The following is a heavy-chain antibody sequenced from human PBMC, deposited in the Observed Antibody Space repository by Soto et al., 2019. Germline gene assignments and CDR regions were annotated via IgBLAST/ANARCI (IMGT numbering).Heavy chain of an antibody. V-gene: IGHV4-59*01. Sequence: PSETLSLTCTVSGGSISSYYWSWIRQPPGKGLEWIGYIYYSGSTNYNPSLKSRVTISVDTSKNQFSLKLSSVTAADTAVYYCARGGPYYYYYYYMDVWGKGTTVTVSS. J-gene: IGHJ6*03. CDR2: IYYSGST. CDR3: ARGGPYYYYYYYMDV. CDR1: GGSISSYY.